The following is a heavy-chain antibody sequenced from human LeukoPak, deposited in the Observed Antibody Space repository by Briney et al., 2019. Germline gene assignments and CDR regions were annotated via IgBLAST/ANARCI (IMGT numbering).Heavy chain of an antibody. Sequence: PSETLSLTCTVSGGSISSSSYYWGWLRQPPGTGLEWIGSIYYSGSTYYNPSLKSRVTISVDTSKNQFSLKLSSVTAADTAVYYCALTRGSGIPLGYWGQGTLVTVSS. D-gene: IGHD3-10*01. CDR3: ALTRGSGIPLGY. J-gene: IGHJ4*02. V-gene: IGHV4-39*01. CDR2: IYYSGST. CDR1: GGSISSSSYY.